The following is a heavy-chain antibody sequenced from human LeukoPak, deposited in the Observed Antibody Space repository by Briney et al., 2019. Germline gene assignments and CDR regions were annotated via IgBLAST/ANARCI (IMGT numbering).Heavy chain of an antibody. CDR3: ATEVAEGGPQDY. D-gene: IGHD2-15*01. Sequence: GGSLRLSCAASGLSFSIYAMTWVRQGPGKGLELVSGINGRDNGTWYADSVKGRFTISRDNSKNTLYLQMNSLRADDSALYYCATEVAEGGPQDYWGQGTLVTVSS. J-gene: IGHJ4*02. CDR1: GLSFSIYA. V-gene: IGHV3-23*01. CDR2: INGRDNGT.